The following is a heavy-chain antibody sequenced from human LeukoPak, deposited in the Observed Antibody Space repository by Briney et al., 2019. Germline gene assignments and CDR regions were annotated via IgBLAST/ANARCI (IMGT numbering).Heavy chain of an antibody. Sequence: PGGSLRLSCAASGFTFSSYAMSWVRQAPGKGLEWVSVISGSDDSTYYADSVKGRFTISRDNSKNTLFLQMNSLRAEDTALYCCAKAGHSSSWAWADYWGQGTLVTVSS. D-gene: IGHD6-13*01. CDR2: ISGSDDST. CDR3: AKAGHSSSWAWADY. V-gene: IGHV3-23*01. CDR1: GFTFSSYA. J-gene: IGHJ4*02.